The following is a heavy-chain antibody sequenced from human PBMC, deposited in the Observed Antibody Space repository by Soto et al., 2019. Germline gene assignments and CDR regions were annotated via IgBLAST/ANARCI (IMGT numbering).Heavy chain of an antibody. V-gene: IGHV4-39*01. CDR3: ARHSGGSYPWYYYYYGMDV. Sequence: SETLSLTCTVSGGSISSSSYYWGWIRQPPGKGLEWIGSIYYSGSTYYNPSLKSRVTISVDTSKNQFSLKLSSVTAADTAVYYCARHSGGSYPWYYYYYGMDVWGQGTTVTVSS. CDR2: IYYSGST. D-gene: IGHD1-26*01. J-gene: IGHJ6*02. CDR1: GGSISSSSYY.